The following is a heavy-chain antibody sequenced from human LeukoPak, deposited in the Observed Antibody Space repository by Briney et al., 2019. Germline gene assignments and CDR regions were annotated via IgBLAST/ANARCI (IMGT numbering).Heavy chain of an antibody. CDR1: GDSISSGNYY. Sequence: PSETLSLTCTVSGDSISSGNYYWSWIRQPAGKGLEWIAYIYYSGSTNYNPSLKSRVTISVDTSKNQFSLKLSSVTAADTAVYYCARGLQNRSSGRRFDVFHIWGQGTMVTVSS. V-gene: IGHV4-61*10. D-gene: IGHD6-6*01. CDR2: IYYSGST. J-gene: IGHJ3*02. CDR3: ARGLQNRSSGRRFDVFHI.